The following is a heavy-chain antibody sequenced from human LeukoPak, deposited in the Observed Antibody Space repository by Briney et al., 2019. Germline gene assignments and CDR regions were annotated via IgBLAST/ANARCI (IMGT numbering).Heavy chain of an antibody. CDR1: GYTFTSYG. J-gene: IGHJ4*02. D-gene: IGHD3-16*01. V-gene: IGHV1-18*01. CDR3: ARDNDSRDPPHFDY. Sequence: ASVKVSCKASGYTFTSYGIIWVRQAPGQGLEWMGWISAYNGNTNYAQKLQGRVTMTTDTSTSTAYMELSSLRSEDTAVYYCARDNDSRDPPHFDYWGQGTLVTVSS. CDR2: ISAYNGNT.